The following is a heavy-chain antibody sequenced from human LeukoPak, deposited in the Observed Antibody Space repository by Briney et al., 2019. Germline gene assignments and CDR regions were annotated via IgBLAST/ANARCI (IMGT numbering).Heavy chain of an antibody. V-gene: IGHV3-15*04. CDR3: STNVWFDA. Sequence: PGGSLRLSCAASGFTFSNAWMSWVRQAPGKGLEWVGRIESKADGGTTDYAAPVKGRFTISRDDSKNTLYLQINSLKTEDTALYYCSTNVWFDAWGQGTLVTVSS. CDR2: IESKADGGTT. J-gene: IGHJ5*02. CDR1: GFTFSNAW.